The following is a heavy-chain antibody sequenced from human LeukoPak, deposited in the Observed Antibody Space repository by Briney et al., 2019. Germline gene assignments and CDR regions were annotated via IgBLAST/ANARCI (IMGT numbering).Heavy chain of an antibody. J-gene: IGHJ5*02. CDR2: MNPNSGNT. CDR1: GYTFTSYA. D-gene: IGHD4-17*01. CDR3: ARGSRYGDNWFDP. Sequence: ASVKVSCKASGYTFTSYAMNWVRQATGQGLEWMGWMNPNSGNTGYAQKFQGRVTMTRNTSISTAYMELSSLRSEDTAVYYCARGSRYGDNWFDPWGQGTLVTVSS. V-gene: IGHV1-8*02.